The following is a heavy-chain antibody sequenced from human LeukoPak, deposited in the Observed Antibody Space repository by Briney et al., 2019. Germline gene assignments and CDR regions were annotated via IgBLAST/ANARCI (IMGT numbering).Heavy chain of an antibody. Sequence: PGGSLRLSFAASGFTFSSYSMNWVRQAPGKGLGWVSSISSSSSYIYYADSVKGRFTISRDNAKNSLYLQMNSLRAEDTAVYYCARASYCSSTSCYRAPFDYWGQGTLVTVSS. J-gene: IGHJ4*02. CDR1: GFTFSSYS. CDR3: ARASYCSSTSCYRAPFDY. CDR2: ISSSSSYI. V-gene: IGHV3-21*01. D-gene: IGHD2-2*01.